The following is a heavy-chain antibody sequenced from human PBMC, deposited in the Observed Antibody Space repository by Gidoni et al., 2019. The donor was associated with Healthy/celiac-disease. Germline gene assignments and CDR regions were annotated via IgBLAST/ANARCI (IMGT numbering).Heavy chain of an antibody. CDR1: GFTFSGYS. V-gene: IGHV3-21*01. Sequence: EVQLVESGGGLVKPGGSLRLSCSASGFTFSGYSMNWVRQATGKGREWVSSISSSSSYIYYADSGKGRFTISRDNAKNSLYLQMNSLRAEDTAVYYCARDQDYFDYWGQGTLVTVSS. CDR2: ISSSSSYI. CDR3: ARDQDYFDY. J-gene: IGHJ4*02.